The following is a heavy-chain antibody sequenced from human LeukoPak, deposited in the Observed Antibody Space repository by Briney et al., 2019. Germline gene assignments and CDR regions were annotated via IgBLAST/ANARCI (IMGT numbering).Heavy chain of an antibody. Sequence: GGSLRLSCTVSGLTFDTYGMSWVRQAPGKGLEWVSAISASGSNTHYADSVKGRFTISRDNAKNSLYLQMNSLRAEDTAVYYCARDVGRIMITFGGVVVPDFTDYWGQGTLVTVSS. CDR2: ISASGSNT. V-gene: IGHV3-21*01. J-gene: IGHJ4*02. CDR3: ARDVGRIMITFGGVVVPDFTDY. CDR1: GLTFDTYG. D-gene: IGHD3-16*02.